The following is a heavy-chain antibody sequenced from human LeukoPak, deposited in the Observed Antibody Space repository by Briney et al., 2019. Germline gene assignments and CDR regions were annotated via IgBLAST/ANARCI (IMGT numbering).Heavy chain of an antibody. J-gene: IGHJ4*02. V-gene: IGHV3-64D*06. Sequence: PGGSLRLSCSASGFTFSSYAMHWVRQAPGKGLEYVSAISSNGGSTYYADSVKGRFTISRDNSKNTLYLQMSSLRDEDTAVYYCARICSSTDCLIPDWGQGTQVTVSS. CDR1: GFTFSSYA. D-gene: IGHD2-2*01. CDR3: ARICSSTDCLIPD. CDR2: ISSNGGST.